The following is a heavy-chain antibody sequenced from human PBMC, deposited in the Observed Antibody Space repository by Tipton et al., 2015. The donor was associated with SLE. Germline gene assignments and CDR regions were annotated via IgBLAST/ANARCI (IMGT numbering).Heavy chain of an antibody. CDR2: ISSSSSTI. Sequence: SLRLSCAASGFTFSSYSMNWVRQAPGKGLEWVSYISSSSSTIYYADSVKARFTISRDNAKNSLYLQMNSLRAEDTAVYYCARGDTMVRGVSYYFDYWGQGTLVTVSS. J-gene: IGHJ4*02. CDR1: GFTFSSYS. D-gene: IGHD3-10*01. V-gene: IGHV3-48*01. CDR3: ARGDTMVRGVSYYFDY.